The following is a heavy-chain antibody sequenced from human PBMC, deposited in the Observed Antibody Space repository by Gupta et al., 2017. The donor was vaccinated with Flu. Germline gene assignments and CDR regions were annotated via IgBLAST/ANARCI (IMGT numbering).Heavy chain of an antibody. CDR2: INHSGST. D-gene: IGHD3-16*02. CDR3: ARGGQYRNWFDP. V-gene: IGHV4-34*01. CDR1: Y. J-gene: IGHJ5*02. Sequence: YWSWIRQPPGKGLEWIGEINHSGSTNYNPSLKSRVTISVDTSKNQFSLKLSSVTAADPAGYYCARGGQYRNWFDPWGQGTLVTVA.